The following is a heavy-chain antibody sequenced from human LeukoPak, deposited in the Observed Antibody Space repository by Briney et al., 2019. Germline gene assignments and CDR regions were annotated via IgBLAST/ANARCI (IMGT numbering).Heavy chain of an antibody. CDR2: ISGSGGSA. Sequence: PGGSLRLSCAASGFTFSTYAVNWVRQAPGKGLEWVSAISGSGGSAYYADSVKGRFTISRDNSKNTLYLQMNSLRAEDTAVYYCAKVSPTSYGMDVWGQGTTVTVSS. V-gene: IGHV3-23*01. D-gene: IGHD3-16*01. CDR3: AKVSPTSYGMDV. CDR1: GFTFSTYA. J-gene: IGHJ6*02.